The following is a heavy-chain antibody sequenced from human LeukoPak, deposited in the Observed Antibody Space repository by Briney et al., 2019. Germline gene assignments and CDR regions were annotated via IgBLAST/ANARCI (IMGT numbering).Heavy chain of an antibody. J-gene: IGHJ4*02. Sequence: GGSLRLSCVASGFTFSSSWMSWVRRAPGKGLEWVANIKQDGTEEYYVDSVRGRFSISKDNAKNSLYLQMNGLRAEDTAVYYCARDPCHGALDYWGQGALVTVSS. D-gene: IGHD2-2*01. CDR1: GFTFSSSW. CDR2: IKQDGTEE. CDR3: ARDPCHGALDY. V-gene: IGHV3-7*03.